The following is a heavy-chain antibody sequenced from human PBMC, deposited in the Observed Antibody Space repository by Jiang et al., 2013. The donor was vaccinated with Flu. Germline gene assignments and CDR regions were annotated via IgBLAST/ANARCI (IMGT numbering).Heavy chain of an antibody. CDR2: IYPGDSDT. Sequence: SLKISCKGSGYSFTSYWIGWVRQMPGKGLEWMGIIYPGDSDTRYSPSFQGQVTISADKSISTAYLQWSSLKASDTAMYYCVRRCYYDSSGYRLSAFDIWGQGTMVTVSS. CDR1: GYSFTSYW. D-gene: IGHD3-22*01. V-gene: IGHV5-51*01. CDR3: VRRCYYDSSGYRLSAFDI. J-gene: IGHJ3*02.